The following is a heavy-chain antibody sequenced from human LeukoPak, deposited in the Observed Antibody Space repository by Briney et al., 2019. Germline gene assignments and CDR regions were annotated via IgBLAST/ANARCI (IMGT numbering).Heavy chain of an antibody. CDR3: AKDLTGYDSSGYPDY. Sequence: GGSLRLSCAASGFTFSSYGMHWVRQAPGKGLEWVAVISYDESNKYYADSVKGRFTISRDNSKNTLYLQMNSLRAEDTAVYYCAKDLTGYDSSGYPDYWGQGTLVTVSS. CDR2: ISYDESNK. J-gene: IGHJ4*02. V-gene: IGHV3-30*18. D-gene: IGHD3-22*01. CDR1: GFTFSSYG.